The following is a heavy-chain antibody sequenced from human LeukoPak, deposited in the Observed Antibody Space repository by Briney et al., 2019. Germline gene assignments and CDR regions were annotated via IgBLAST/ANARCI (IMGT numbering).Heavy chain of an antibody. Sequence: ASVKVSCKASGGTFSNYAISWVRQAPGQGLEWMGGIIPIFGTANYAQKFQGRATITADKSTSTVYMELSSLRSEDTAVYYCARGNAAAGRGYNWFDPWGQGTLVTVSS. CDR2: IIPIFGTA. J-gene: IGHJ5*02. V-gene: IGHV1-69*06. D-gene: IGHD6-13*01. CDR1: GGTFSNYA. CDR3: ARGNAAAGRGYNWFDP.